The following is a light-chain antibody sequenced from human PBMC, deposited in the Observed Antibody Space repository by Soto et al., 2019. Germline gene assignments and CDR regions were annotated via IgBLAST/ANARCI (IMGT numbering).Light chain of an antibody. CDR2: DAS. J-gene: IGKJ4*01. Sequence: EIVLTQSPATLSLSPGERATLSCRASQSVSSYLAWYQQKPGQAPGLLIYDASNRATGIPARFSGSGSGTGFTITISSPEPEDVAVYYCQRRSNWPLTFGGGTKVEIQ. CDR3: QRRSNWPLT. CDR1: QSVSSY. V-gene: IGKV3-11*01.